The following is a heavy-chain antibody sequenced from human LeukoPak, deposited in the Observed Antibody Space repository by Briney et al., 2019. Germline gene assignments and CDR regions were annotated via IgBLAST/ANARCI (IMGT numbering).Heavy chain of an antibody. CDR2: IKQDGSEK. D-gene: IGHD1-26*01. CDR1: GFTFSDYW. CDR3: ARDSRRVGATGGSDY. V-gene: IGHV3-7*03. J-gene: IGHJ4*02. Sequence: GGSLRLSCVASGFTFSDYWMSWVRQAPAKGLEWVANIKQDGSEKNYVDSVKGRSTISRDNAKNSLYLQLNSLRADDTAVYYCARDSRRVGATGGSDYWGQGTLVTVSS.